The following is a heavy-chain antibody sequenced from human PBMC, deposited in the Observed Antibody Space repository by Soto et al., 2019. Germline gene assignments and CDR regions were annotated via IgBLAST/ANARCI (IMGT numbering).Heavy chain of an antibody. J-gene: IGHJ3*02. Sequence: SETLSLTCTVSGCSTSSYYWSWIRQPPEKGLEWIGYIYYSGSTNYNPSLKSRVTISVDTSKNQFSLKLSSVTVADTAVYYCARGEDYDYIWGSYRSGHAALDIWGQGTMVTLSS. V-gene: IGHV4-59*01. CDR2: IYYSGST. CDR1: GCSTSSYY. CDR3: ARGEDYDYIWGSYRSGHAALDI. D-gene: IGHD3-16*02.